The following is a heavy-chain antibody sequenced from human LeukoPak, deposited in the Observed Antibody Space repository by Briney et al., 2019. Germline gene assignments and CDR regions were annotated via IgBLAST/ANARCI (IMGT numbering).Heavy chain of an antibody. J-gene: IGHJ4*02. D-gene: IGHD5-12*01. CDR1: GFTFDDYA. CDR3: AKDTADIVATNNDY. CDR2: ISWNSGSI. Sequence: PGGSLRLSCAASGFTFDDYAMHWVRQAPGKGLEWVSGISWNSGSIGYADSVKGRFTISRDNAKNSLYLQMNSLRAEDTALYYCAKDTADIVATNNDYWGQGTLVTVSS. V-gene: IGHV3-9*01.